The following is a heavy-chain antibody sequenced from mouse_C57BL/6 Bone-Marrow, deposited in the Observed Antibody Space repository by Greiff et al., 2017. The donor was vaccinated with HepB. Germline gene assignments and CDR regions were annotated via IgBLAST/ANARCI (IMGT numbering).Heavy chain of an antibody. J-gene: IGHJ3*01. Sequence: VQLQQPGAELVMPGASVKLSCKASGYTFTSYWMHWVKQRPGQGLEWIGEIDPSDSYTNYNQKFKGKSTLTVDKSSSTAYMQLSSLTSEDSAVYYCARLYDYDWFAYWGEGSLVTVSA. V-gene: IGHV1-69*01. D-gene: IGHD2-4*01. CDR1: GYTFTSYW. CDR3: ARLYDYDWFAY. CDR2: IDPSDSYT.